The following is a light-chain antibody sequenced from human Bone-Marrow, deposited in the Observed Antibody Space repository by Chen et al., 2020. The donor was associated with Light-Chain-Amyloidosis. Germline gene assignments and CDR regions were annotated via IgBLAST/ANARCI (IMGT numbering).Light chain of an antibody. CDR3: QSADSSGTYEVI. J-gene: IGLJ2*01. Sequence: SYELTQPPSVSVSPGQTARLTCSGDDLPTKYAYWYQQKPGQAPVLVIHRDAERPSGISERLSGSSSGTTATLTISGVQAEDEADYHGQSADSSGTYEVIFGGGTKLTVL. CDR2: RDA. V-gene: IGLV3-25*03. CDR1: DLPTKY.